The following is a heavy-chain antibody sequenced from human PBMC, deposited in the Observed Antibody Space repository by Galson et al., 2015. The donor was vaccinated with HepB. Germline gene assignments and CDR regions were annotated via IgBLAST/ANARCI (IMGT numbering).Heavy chain of an antibody. D-gene: IGHD2-15*01. V-gene: IGHV3-21*01. J-gene: IGHJ5*02. CDR3: ARGYCSGGSCSTPPDWFDP. Sequence: SLRLSCAASGFTFSSYSMNWVRQAPGKGLEWVSSISSSSSYIYYADSVKGRFTISRDNAKNSLYLQMNSLRAEDTAVYYCARGYCSGGSCSTPPDWFDPWGQGTLVTVSS. CDR1: GFTFSSYS. CDR2: ISSSSSYI.